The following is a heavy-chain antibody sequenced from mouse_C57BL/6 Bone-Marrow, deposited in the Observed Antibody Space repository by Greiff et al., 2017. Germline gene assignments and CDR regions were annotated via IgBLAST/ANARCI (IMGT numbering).Heavy chain of an antibody. CDR1: GYTFTSYW. Sequence: QVQLQQPGAELVRPGSSVKLSCKASGYTFTSYWMHWVQQRPIQGLEWIGNIDPSDSETHYNQKFKDKATLTVDKSSSTAYMQLSSLTSEDSAVYYCARIYYGSIYWYFDVWGTGTTVTVSS. CDR2: IDPSDSET. V-gene: IGHV1-52*01. CDR3: ARIYYGSIYWYFDV. D-gene: IGHD1-1*01. J-gene: IGHJ1*03.